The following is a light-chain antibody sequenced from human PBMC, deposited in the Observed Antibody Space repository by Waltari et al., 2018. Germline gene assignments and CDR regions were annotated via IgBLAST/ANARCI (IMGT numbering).Light chain of an antibody. CDR3: SSYTTSDTLV. V-gene: IGLV2-14*03. Sequence: QSALTQPASVSGSPGQSITISCTGTTSDIGAYNYVSWYQQYPGTAPKLMIFDVTNRPSCVSSRFSGSKSGNTASLTISGLQAEDEADYYCSSYTTSDTLVFGGGTKLTVL. CDR2: DVT. CDR1: TSDIGAYNY. J-gene: IGLJ3*02.